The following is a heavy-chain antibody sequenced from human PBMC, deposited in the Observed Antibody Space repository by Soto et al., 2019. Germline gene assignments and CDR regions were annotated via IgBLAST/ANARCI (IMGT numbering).Heavy chain of an antibody. CDR2: INHSGST. CDR1: GGSFSGYY. J-gene: IGHJ3*02. V-gene: IGHV4-34*01. Sequence: SETLSHTCAVYGGSFSGYYWSRIRQPPGKGLEWIGEINHSGSTNYNPSLKSRVTISVDTSKNQFSLKLSSVTAADTAVYYCAIAGYSSGSRGAFDIWSQGTMVTVSS. CDR3: AIAGYSSGSRGAFDI. D-gene: IGHD2-15*01.